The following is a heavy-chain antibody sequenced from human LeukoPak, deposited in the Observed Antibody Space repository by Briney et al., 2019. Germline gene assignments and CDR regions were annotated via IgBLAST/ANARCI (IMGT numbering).Heavy chain of an antibody. CDR2: IYYSGST. D-gene: IGHD3-10*01. CDR3: ARLGYRSGSYGLDY. J-gene: IGHJ4*02. V-gene: IGHV4-59*01. CDR1: GGSISSYY. Sequence: SETLSLTCTGSGGSISSYYWSWIRQPPGKGLEWIGYIYYSGSTNYNPSLKSRVTISVDTSKNQFSLKLSSVTAADTAVYYCARLGYRSGSYGLDYWGQGTLVTVSS.